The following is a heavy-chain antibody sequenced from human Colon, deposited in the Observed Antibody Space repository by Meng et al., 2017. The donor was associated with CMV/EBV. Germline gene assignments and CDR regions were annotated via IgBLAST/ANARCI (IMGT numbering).Heavy chain of an antibody. Sequence: GESLKISCIMSGFTFGSYGMQWVRQAPGKGLEWVAFIRYDESNKYYADSVKGRFTISRDNSKNTLYLQMTSLRTEDTAVYYCASYPAATARRDVFDMWGQGTMVTVSS. CDR2: IRYDESNK. V-gene: IGHV3-30*02. J-gene: IGHJ3*02. D-gene: IGHD2-15*01. CDR1: GFTFGSYG. CDR3: ASYPAATARRDVFDM.